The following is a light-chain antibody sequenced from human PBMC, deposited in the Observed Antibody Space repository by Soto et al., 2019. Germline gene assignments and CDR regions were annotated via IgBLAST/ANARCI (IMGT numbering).Light chain of an antibody. CDR3: QQDNSYPFT. V-gene: IGKV1-5*03. CDR1: QSISSW. CDR2: KAS. J-gene: IGKJ3*01. Sequence: DIQMTQSPSTLSASVGDRVTITCRASQSISSWLAWYQQKPGKAPNLLIYKASSLESGVPSRFSGSGSGTEFTLTISSLQPDDFATYYCQQDNSYPFTFGPGTKVDIK.